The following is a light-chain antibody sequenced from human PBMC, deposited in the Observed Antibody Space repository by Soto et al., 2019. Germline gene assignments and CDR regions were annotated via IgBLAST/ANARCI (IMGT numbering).Light chain of an antibody. CDR3: QQYANNPWT. Sequence: DIQMTQSPSTVSASVGYRVTITWLASQGLDRWVAWYQQKPGKAPKSLIYDRSILDPGVPSRFSGSGSGTEFTLTINSLQSDDFGIYYCQQYANNPWTFGQGTKVDIK. CDR2: DRS. CDR1: QGLDRW. J-gene: IGKJ1*01. V-gene: IGKV1-5*01.